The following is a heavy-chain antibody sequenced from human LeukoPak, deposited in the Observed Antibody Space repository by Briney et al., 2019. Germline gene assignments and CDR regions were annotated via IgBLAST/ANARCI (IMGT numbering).Heavy chain of an antibody. Sequence: GGSLRLSCAASGFTFSSYEMNWVRAAPGRGGEWVSYIRGSGSTVYYADSVKGRLTLSRDKEQNSLSLSMNTLRAQETHVYYCSRRPYYDSSGVLGNAGLWGEGTLVTVSS. CDR1: GFTFSSYE. V-gene: IGHV3-48*03. J-gene: IGHJ4*02. CDR3: SRRPYYDSSGVLGNAGL. D-gene: IGHD3-22*01. CDR2: IRGSGSTV.